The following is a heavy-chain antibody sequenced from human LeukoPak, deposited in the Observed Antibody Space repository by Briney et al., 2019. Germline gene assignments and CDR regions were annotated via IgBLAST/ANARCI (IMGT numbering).Heavy chain of an antibody. V-gene: IGHV1-69-2*01. Sequence: ASVKVSCXVSGYTFTDYYMHWVQQAPGKGLEWMGLVDPEDGETIYAEKFQGRVTITADTSTDTAYMELSSLRSEDTAVYYCATEDYGGNSGLKYWGQGTLVTVSS. CDR3: ATEDYGGNSGLKY. J-gene: IGHJ4*02. D-gene: IGHD4-23*01. CDR1: GYTFTDYY. CDR2: VDPEDGET.